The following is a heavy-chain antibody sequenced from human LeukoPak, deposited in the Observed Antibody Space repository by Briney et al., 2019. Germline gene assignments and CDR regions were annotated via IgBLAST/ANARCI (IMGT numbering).Heavy chain of an antibody. CDR2: IYYSGST. CDR3: ARTGAYYYDSSGPFDY. D-gene: IGHD3-22*01. V-gene: IGHV4-30-4*01. Sequence: SETLSLTCTVSGGSISSGDYYWSWIRQPPGKGLEWIGYIYYSGSTYYNPSLKSRVTISVDTSKNQFSLKLSSVTAADTAVYYCARTGAYYYDSSGPFDYWGQGTLVTVSS. J-gene: IGHJ4*02. CDR1: GGSISSGDYY.